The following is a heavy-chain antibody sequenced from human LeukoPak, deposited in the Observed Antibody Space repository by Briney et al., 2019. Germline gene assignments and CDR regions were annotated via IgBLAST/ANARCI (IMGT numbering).Heavy chain of an antibody. D-gene: IGHD3-10*01. CDR1: GYTFTSYG. CDR3: ARAPNYYGSGSYYWYFDY. V-gene: IGHV1-18*01. CDR2: ISAYNGNT. J-gene: IGHJ4*02. Sequence: ASVKVSCKASGYTFTSYGISWVRQAPGQGLEWMGWISAYNGNTNYAQKLQGRVTMTTDTSTSTAYMELRSLRSDDTAVYYCARAPNYYGSGSYYWYFDYWGQGTLVTVSS.